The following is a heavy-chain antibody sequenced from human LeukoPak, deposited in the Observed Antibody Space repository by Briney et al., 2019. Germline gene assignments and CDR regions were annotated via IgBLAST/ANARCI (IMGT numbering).Heavy chain of an antibody. CDR3: AKVQVPAAIPAGVDY. D-gene: IGHD2-2*02. CDR1: GFTFSSYA. Sequence: PGGSLRLSCAASGFTFSSYAMSWVRQAPGKGLEWASAISGSGGSTYYADSVKGRFTISRDNSKNTLYLQMNSLRAEDTAVYYCAKVQVPAAIPAGVDYWGQGTLVTVSS. V-gene: IGHV3-23*01. J-gene: IGHJ4*02. CDR2: ISGSGGST.